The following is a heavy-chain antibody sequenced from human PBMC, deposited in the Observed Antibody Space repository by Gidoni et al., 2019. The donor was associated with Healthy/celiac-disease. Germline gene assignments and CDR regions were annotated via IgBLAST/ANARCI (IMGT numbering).Heavy chain of an antibody. CDR2: ISWDGGST. D-gene: IGHD2-21*01. CDR1: GFTFDDYT. Sequence: EVQLVESGGVVVQPGGSLRLSCAAYGFTFDDYTMHWVRQAPGKGLEWVSLISWDGGSTYYADSVKGRFTISRDNSKNSLYLQMNSLRTEDTALYYCAKATRDSLDYWGQGTLVTVSS. CDR3: AKATRDSLDY. J-gene: IGHJ4*02. V-gene: IGHV3-43*01.